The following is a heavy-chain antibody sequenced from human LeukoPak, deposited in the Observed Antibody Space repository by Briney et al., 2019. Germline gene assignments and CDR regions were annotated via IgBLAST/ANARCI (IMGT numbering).Heavy chain of an antibody. CDR1: GASISSYY. V-gene: IGHV4-4*09. CDR3: AKGPPFDY. J-gene: IGHJ4*02. Sequence: SETLSLTCTVSGASISSYYWSWIRQPPGKGLEWIGYIYTSGSTKYNPSLKSRITISVDTSKNQFSLKLSSVTAAGTAVYYCAKGPPFDYWGQGTLVTVSS. CDR2: IYTSGST.